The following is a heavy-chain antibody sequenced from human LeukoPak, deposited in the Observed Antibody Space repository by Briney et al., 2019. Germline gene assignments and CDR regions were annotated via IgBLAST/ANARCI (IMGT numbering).Heavy chain of an antibody. Sequence: GGSLRLSCTASGFTFGDYAMSWVRQAPGKGLEWVGFIRSKTFGVTTEYAASVKGRFTLSRDDSKSIAYLQMNSLKTEDTAVYYCAKDNSRMAGDRTFDIWGQGTMVTVSS. V-gene: IGHV3-49*04. CDR2: IRSKTFGVTT. D-gene: IGHD3-16*01. CDR3: AKDNSRMAGDRTFDI. CDR1: GFTFGDYA. J-gene: IGHJ3*02.